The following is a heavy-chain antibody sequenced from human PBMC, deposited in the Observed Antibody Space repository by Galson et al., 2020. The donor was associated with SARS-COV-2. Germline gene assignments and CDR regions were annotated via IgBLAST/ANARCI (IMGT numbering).Heavy chain of an antibody. Sequence: SVKVSCKASGGTFSSYAISWVRQAPGQGLEWMGGIIPIFGTANYAQKFQGRVTITADESTSTAYMELSSLRSEDTAVYYCARGDEPRVGSSGWLDYYYYYMDVWGKGTTVTVSS. J-gene: IGHJ6*03. CDR1: GGTFSSYA. V-gene: IGHV1-69*13. D-gene: IGHD6-19*01. CDR3: ARGDEPRVGSSGWLDYYYYYMDV. CDR2: IIPIFGTA.